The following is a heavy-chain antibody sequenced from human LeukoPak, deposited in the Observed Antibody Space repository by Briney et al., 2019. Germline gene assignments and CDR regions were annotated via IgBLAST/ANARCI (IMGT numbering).Heavy chain of an antibody. J-gene: IGHJ3*02. CDR2: ISSEGRRT. V-gene: IGHV3-64D*06. Sequence: GGSLRLSCSASGLTLSNYAMHWVRRAPGKGLEYVSAISSEGRRTYYADSVKGRFTISRDNSKNTLYLQMSSLRADDTAVYYCVPDAFDIWGQGTMVTVSS. CDR1: GLTLSNYA. CDR3: VPDAFDI.